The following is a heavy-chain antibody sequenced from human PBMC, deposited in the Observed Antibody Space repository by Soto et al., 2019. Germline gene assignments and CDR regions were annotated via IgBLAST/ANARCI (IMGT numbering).Heavy chain of an antibody. CDR3: ARPSTHQLKYIVVVVAGYAMDF. D-gene: IGHD2-15*01. CDR1: GGSVSSESHY. J-gene: IGHJ6*01. CDR2: LYYTGRT. Sequence: SETLSLTCTVSGGSVSSESHYWSWIRQTPGKGLEWVGYLYYTGRTNYNPSLKGRVTMSVDTSRDQVSLRLRSVTRADTAVYYCARPSTHQLKYIVVVVAGYAMDFSGQATMVTLST. V-gene: IGHV4-61*01.